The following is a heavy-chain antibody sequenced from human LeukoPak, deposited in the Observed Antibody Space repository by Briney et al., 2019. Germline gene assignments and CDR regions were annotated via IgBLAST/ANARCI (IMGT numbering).Heavy chain of an antibody. D-gene: IGHD3-22*01. CDR2: IIPIFGTA. CDR3: ARVAYYYDSSGYYWFDY. Sequence: GASVKVSCKASGGTFISYAISWVRQAPGQGLEWMGGIIPIFGTANYAQKFQGRVTITADESTSTTYMELSSLRSEDTAVYYCARVAYYYDSSGYYWFDYWGQETLVTVSS. V-gene: IGHV1-69*13. J-gene: IGHJ4*02. CDR1: GGTFISYA.